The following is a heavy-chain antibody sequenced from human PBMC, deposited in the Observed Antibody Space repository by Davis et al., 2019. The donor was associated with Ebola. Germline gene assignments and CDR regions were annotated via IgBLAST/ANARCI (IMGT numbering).Heavy chain of an antibody. CDR2: ISRHGNYM. V-gene: IGHV3-21*01. J-gene: IGHJ4*02. CDR1: GFSFNTYS. D-gene: IGHD1/OR15-1a*01. Sequence: PGGSLRLSCAASGFSFNTYSMNWVRQAPGKGLEWVSSISRHGNYMYYTDSVKGRFIISRDDAKNSLFLQMNSLRVEDTGVYYCARDPSVTGTLTKHDYWGQGTLVTVSS. CDR3: ARDPSVTGTLTKHDY.